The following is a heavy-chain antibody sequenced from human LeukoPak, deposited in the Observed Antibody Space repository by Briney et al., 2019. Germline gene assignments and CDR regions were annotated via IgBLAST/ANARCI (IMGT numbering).Heavy chain of an antibody. CDR3: ARAADYGEDYYYYYMDV. J-gene: IGHJ6*03. V-gene: IGHV3-30*04. D-gene: IGHD4-17*01. CDR2: ISYDGSNK. Sequence: GRSLRLSCAASGFIFSSYAMHWVRQAPGKGLEWVAVISYDGSNKYYADSVKGRFTISRDNSRNTLYLQMNSLRAEDTAVYYCARAADYGEDYYYYYMDVWGKGTTVTVSS. CDR1: GFIFSSYA.